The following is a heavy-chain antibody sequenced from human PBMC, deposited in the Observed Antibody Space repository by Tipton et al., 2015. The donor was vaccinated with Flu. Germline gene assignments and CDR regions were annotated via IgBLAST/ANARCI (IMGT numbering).Heavy chain of an antibody. J-gene: IGHJ5*02. CDR3: ARRDYSNYVPEPKNWFDP. CDR2: IFHSGNT. CDR1: GYSIKSSNYY. V-gene: IGHV4-38-2*01. Sequence: TLSLTCAVSGYSIKSSNYYWGWIRQPPGKGLEWIGNIFHSGNTYHNPSLKSRVTISIDTSKNQFSLKLSSVTAADTAIYYCARRDYSNYVPEPKNWFDPWGQGALVTVSS. D-gene: IGHD4-11*01.